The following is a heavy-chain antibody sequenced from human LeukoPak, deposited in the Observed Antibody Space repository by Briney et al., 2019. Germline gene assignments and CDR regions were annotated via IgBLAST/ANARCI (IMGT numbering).Heavy chain of an antibody. Sequence: ETLSLTCAVYGGSFSGYYWSWVRQAPGKGLEWVSVISDSGGSTNYADSVKGRFTISRDNSKNTLYLHMNSLRAKDTAVYYCAKEFGLGYFDYWGQGTLVTVSS. CDR2: ISDSGGST. V-gene: IGHV3-23*01. CDR1: GGSFSGYY. J-gene: IGHJ4*02. CDR3: AKEFGLGYFDY. D-gene: IGHD3-3*01.